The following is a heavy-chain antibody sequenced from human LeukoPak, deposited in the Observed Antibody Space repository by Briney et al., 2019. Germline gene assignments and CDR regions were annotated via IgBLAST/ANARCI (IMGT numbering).Heavy chain of an antibody. D-gene: IGHD3-10*01. CDR3: ARGMRSLWFGELSFDY. CDR2: INHSGST. CDR1: GGSFSGYY. V-gene: IGHV4-34*01. Sequence: SETLSLTCAVYGGSFSGYYWSWIRQPPGKGLEWIGEINHSGSTNYNPSLKSRVTISVDTSKNQFSLKLSSVTAADTAVYYCARGMRSLWFGELSFDYWGQGTLVTVSS. J-gene: IGHJ4*02.